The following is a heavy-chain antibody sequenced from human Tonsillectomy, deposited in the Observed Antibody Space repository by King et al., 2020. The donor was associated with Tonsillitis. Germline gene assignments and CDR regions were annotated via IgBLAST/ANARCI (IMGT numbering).Heavy chain of an antibody. J-gene: IGHJ4*02. CDR1: GGSISSYY. CDR3: ARDWDYGSGSASLDY. V-gene: IGHV4-4*07. CDR2: IYTSGST. D-gene: IGHD3-10*01. Sequence: QLQESGPGLVKPSETLSLTCTFSGGSISSYYRSWIRQPAGKGLEWIGRIYTSGSTNYNPSLKSRVTMSVDTSKNQFSLKLSSVTAADTAVYYCARDWDYGSGSASLDYWGQGTLVTVSS.